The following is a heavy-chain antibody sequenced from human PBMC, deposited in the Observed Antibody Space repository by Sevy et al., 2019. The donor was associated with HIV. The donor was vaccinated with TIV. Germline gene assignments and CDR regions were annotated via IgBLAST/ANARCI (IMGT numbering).Heavy chain of an antibody. Sequence: ASVKVSCKGSGYTFTSYYVHWLRQAPGQGLEWMGWINPKTGGIYFAKKFQDRVTMTTGTSITTAYLELSGLRFDDTAVYYCARMGDYFDTSGYYPLKYWGQGTLVTVSS. V-gene: IGHV1-2*02. CDR1: GYTFTSYY. CDR3: ARMGDYFDTSGYYPLKY. J-gene: IGHJ4*02. CDR2: INPKTGGI. D-gene: IGHD3-22*01.